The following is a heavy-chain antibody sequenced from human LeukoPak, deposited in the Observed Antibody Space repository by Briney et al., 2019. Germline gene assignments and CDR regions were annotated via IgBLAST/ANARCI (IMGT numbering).Heavy chain of an antibody. CDR1: GYSSSIDYY. CDR3: AGTSSGYYSTDY. D-gene: IGHD5-12*01. V-gene: IGHV4-38-2*02. CDR2: IHRSGST. Sequence: SETLSLTCTVSGYSSSIDYYWGWIRQSPGKGLEWIGSIHRSGSTYYNPSLKSRVTISGDTSKSQFSLRLTSMTAADTAVYYCAGTSSGYYSTDYWGQGTLVTVSS. J-gene: IGHJ4*02.